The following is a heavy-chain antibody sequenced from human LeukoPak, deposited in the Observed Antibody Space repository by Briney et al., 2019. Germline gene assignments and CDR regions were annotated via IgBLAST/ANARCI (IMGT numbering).Heavy chain of an antibody. Sequence: SETLSLTCTVSGGSLSSYYWSWIRQPPGKGLEWIGYIYYSGSTNYNPSLKSRVTISVDTSKNQFSLKLSSVTAADTAVYYCARDGGYGFDYWGQGTLVTVSS. CDR2: IYYSGST. J-gene: IGHJ4*02. CDR3: ARDGGYGFDY. CDR1: GGSLSSYY. D-gene: IGHD5-18*01. V-gene: IGHV4-59*01.